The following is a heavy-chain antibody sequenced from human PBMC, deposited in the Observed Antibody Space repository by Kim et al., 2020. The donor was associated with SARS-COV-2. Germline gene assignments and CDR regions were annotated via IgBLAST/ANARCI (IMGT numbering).Heavy chain of an antibody. CDR1: GGSISSYY. CDR2: IYYSGST. Sequence: SETLSLTCTVSGGSISSYYWSWIRQPPGKGLEWIGYIYYSGSTNYNPSLKSRVTISVDTSKNQFSLKLSSVTAADTAVYYCASSSTSWGYYYGMDVWGQGTTVTVSS. V-gene: IGHV4-59*01. CDR3: ASSSTSWGYYYGMDV. D-gene: IGHD2-2*01. J-gene: IGHJ6*02.